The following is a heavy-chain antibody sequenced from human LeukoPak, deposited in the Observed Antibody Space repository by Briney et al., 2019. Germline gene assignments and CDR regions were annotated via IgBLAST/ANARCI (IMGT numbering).Heavy chain of an antibody. J-gene: IGHJ2*01. CDR1: GGSISSYY. Sequence: PSETLSLTCTVSGGSISSYYWTWIRQPPGKGLEWIGYVYSSGNTNYNPSLNSRVTISLDTSKNQFSLMLRSLTAADTAVYYCAREADSSSWNKDWYFDLWGRSTLVTVSS. CDR3: AREADSSSWNKDWYFDL. D-gene: IGHD6-13*01. CDR2: VYSSGNT. V-gene: IGHV4-4*08.